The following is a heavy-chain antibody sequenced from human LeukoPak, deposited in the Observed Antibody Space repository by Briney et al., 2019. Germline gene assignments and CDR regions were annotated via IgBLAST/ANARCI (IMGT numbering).Heavy chain of an antibody. V-gene: IGHV3-30*02. CDR3: AKSLYYYDSSGYWEPDAFDI. CDR1: GFTFSSYG. D-gene: IGHD3-22*01. Sequence: PGGSLRLSCAASGFTFSSYGMHWVRQAPGKGLEWVAFIRYDGSNKYYADSVKGRFTISRDNSKNTLYLQMNSLRAEDTAVYYCAKSLYYYDSSGYWEPDAFDIWGQGTMVTVSS. CDR2: IRYDGSNK. J-gene: IGHJ3*02.